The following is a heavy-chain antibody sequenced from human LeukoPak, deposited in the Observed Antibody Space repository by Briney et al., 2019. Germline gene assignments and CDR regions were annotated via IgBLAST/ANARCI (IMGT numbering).Heavy chain of an antibody. D-gene: IGHD3-22*01. CDR3: ARLKYYFNSNSFRLHPFGY. J-gene: IGHJ4*02. V-gene: IGHV2-70*17. CDR2: IDWDDDK. CDR1: GFSLDTSEMC. Sequence: SGPTLVNPTQALTLTCTFSGFSLDTSEMCVSWIRQPPGKALEWLARIDWDDDKFYNTSLKTRLTISKDTSKNQVVLTMTNMDPVDTATYYCARLKYYFNSNSFRLHPFGYWGQGILVTVSS.